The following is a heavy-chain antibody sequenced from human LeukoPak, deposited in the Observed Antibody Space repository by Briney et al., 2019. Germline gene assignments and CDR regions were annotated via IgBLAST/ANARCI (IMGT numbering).Heavy chain of an antibody. CDR3: AADFRRWGYGDLDY. V-gene: IGHV1-58*02. CDR1: GFTFTSSA. CDR2: IVVGSGNT. Sequence: SVKVSCKASGFTFTSSAMQWVRQARGQRLEWIGWIVVGSGNTNYAQKFQERVTITRDMSTSTAYMELSSLRSEDTAVYYCAADFRRWGYGDLDYWGPGTLVTVSS. D-gene: IGHD4-17*01. J-gene: IGHJ4*02.